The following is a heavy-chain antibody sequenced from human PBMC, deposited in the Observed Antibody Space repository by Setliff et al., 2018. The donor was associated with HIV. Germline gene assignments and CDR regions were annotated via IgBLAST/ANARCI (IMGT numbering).Heavy chain of an antibody. Sequence: PGGSLRLSCAASGLTDTYNYMSWVRQAPGKGLESVANVKQDGTETLYVDSVKGRFTISRDNAKNSVFLQMNSLRAEDTGVYYCATQTGFYNSHWYDNWGQGTMVTVSS. CDR2: VKQDGTET. D-gene: IGHD1-20*01. V-gene: IGHV3-7*01. J-gene: IGHJ5*02. CDR3: ATQTGFYNSHWYDN. CDR1: GLTDTYNY.